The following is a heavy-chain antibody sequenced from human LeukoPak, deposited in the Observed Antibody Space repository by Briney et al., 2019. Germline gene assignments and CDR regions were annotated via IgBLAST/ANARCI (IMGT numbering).Heavy chain of an antibody. CDR1: GFTFSDYY. CDR3: ARWYSSSWYYYYYYMDV. Sequence: PWGSLRLSCAASGFTFSDYYMSWIRQAPGKVLEWVSYISSSGSTIYYADSVKGRFTISRDNAKNSLYLQMNSLRAEDTAVYYCARWYSSSWYYYYYYMDVWGKGTTVTISS. D-gene: IGHD6-13*01. J-gene: IGHJ6*03. CDR2: ISSSGSTI. V-gene: IGHV3-11*01.